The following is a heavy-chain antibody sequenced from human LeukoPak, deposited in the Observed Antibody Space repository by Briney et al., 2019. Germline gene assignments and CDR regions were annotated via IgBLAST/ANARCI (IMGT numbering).Heavy chain of an antibody. V-gene: IGHV4-39*01. D-gene: IGHD5-18*01. CDR1: GFTVSSNY. CDR3: ARIANVDMAMVNFDY. CDR2: IYYSGST. J-gene: IGHJ4*02. Sequence: SGGSLRLSCAASGFTVSSNYMSWVRQSPGKGLEWIGTIYYSGSTFHNPSLKRRVTISLDTSKNQFSLKLTSVTAADTAVYYCARIANVDMAMVNFDYWGQGTLVTVSS.